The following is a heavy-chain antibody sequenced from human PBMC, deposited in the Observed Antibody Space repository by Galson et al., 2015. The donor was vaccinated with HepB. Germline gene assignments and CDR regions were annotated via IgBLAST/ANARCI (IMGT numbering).Heavy chain of an antibody. V-gene: IGHV3-73*01. D-gene: IGHD6-19*01. CDR3: TRHSGAVASPNWFDP. CDR1: GFTFSGSA. Sequence: SLRLSCAASGFTFSGSAMHWVRQASGKGLEWVGRIRSKANSYATAYAASVKGRFTISRDDSKNTAYLQVNSLKTEDTAVYYCTRHSGAVASPNWFDPWGQGTLVTVSS. J-gene: IGHJ5*02. CDR2: IRSKANSYAT.